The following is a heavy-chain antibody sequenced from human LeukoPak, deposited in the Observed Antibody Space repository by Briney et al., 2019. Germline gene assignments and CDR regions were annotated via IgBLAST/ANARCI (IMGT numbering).Heavy chain of an antibody. CDR3: ASSYGSGPLDY. Sequence: PSETLSLTCAVYGGSFSGYYWSWIRQPPGKGLEWIGEINHSGSTNYNPSLESRVTISVDTSKNQFSLKLSSVTAADTAVCYCASSYGSGPLDYWGQGTLVTVSS. V-gene: IGHV4-34*01. J-gene: IGHJ4*02. CDR2: INHSGST. CDR1: GGSFSGYY. D-gene: IGHD3-10*01.